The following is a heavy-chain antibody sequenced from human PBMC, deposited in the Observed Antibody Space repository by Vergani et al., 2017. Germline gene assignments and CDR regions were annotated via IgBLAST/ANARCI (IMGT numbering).Heavy chain of an antibody. CDR2: ISYDGSNK. CDR1: GFTFSSYA. V-gene: IGHV3-30*01. J-gene: IGHJ4*02. D-gene: IGHD5-12*01. Sequence: QVQLVESGGGVVQPGRSLRLSCAASGFTFSSYAMHWVRQAPGKGLEWVAVISYDGSNKYYADSVKGRFTISRDNSKNTLYLQMNSLRAEDTAVYYCAREAGLRSPFDYWGQGTLVTVSS. CDR3: AREAGLRSPFDY.